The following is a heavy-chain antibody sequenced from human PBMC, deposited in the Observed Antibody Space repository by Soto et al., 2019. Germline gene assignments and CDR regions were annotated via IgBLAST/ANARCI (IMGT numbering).Heavy chain of an antibody. V-gene: IGHV3-73*01. Sequence: GGSLRLSCAASGFTFGGSAMHWVRQASGKGLEWVGHIRSKTNSYATAYAESAKGRFTISRDDSVNTAYLQMNSLKTEDTAVYFCTRQTDAVQWLVVPTDYNFDYWGQGTLVTVSS. CDR1: GFTFGGSA. CDR3: TRQTDAVQWLVVPTDYNFDY. CDR2: IRSKTNSYAT. J-gene: IGHJ4*02. D-gene: IGHD6-19*01.